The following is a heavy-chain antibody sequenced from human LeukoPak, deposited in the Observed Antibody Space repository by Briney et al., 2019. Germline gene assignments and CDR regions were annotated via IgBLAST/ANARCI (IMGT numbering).Heavy chain of an antibody. CDR3: AKNGQSGFSFDP. D-gene: IGHD1-26*01. V-gene: IGHV4-39*07. J-gene: IGHJ5*02. CDR2: IHHNGST. CDR1: GGSMSRVSYY. Sequence: SETLSLTCAVSGGSMSRVSYYWGWIRQPPGKGLEWIGSIHHNGSTHYNPSLKSRVTISADSSKNQFSLKLSSVTAADTAVYYCAKNGQSGFSFDPWGQGTLVTVSS.